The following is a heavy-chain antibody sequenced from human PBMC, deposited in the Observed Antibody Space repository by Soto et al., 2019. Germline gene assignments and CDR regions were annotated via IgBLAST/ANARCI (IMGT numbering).Heavy chain of an antibody. CDR3: ARDPTSWYYGSGSYRHAFDI. CDR2: IYHSGST. J-gene: IGHJ3*02. Sequence: KPSETLSLTCAVSGYSISSGYYWGWIRQPPGKGLEWIGSIYHSGSTYYNPSLKSRVTISVDTSKNQFSLKLSSVTAADTAVYYCARDPTSWYYGSGSYRHAFDIWGQGTMVTVSS. CDR1: GYSISSGYY. D-gene: IGHD3-10*01. V-gene: IGHV4-38-2*02.